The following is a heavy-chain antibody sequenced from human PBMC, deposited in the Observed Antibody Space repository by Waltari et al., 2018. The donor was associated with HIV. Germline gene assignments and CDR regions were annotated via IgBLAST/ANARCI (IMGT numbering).Heavy chain of an antibody. J-gene: IGHJ5*01. CDR1: GASISSDEFY. V-gene: IGHV4-30-4*01. D-gene: IGHD2-15*01. CDR3: AREVYCSGNRCSTHYFFDS. CDR2: IFYSGTT. Sequence: QVQLVESGPGLVKASQTLSLTCTVSGASISSDEFYWSWIRQPPGKPLEWIGYIFYSGTTYYNPSLKGRLSISIDRSKNQFSMRLTAVTAADTAVYYCAREVYCSGNRCSTHYFFDSWGQGTLVPVPS.